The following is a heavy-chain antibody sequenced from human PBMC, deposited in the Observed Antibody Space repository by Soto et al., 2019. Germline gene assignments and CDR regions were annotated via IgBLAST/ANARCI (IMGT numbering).Heavy chain of an antibody. V-gene: IGHV3-23*01. Sequence: EVQLLASGGGSVQPGGSLILSCAASGFTFSSYSLSWLRQAPGKGLEWVSGISGSGQTTHYRDSVKGRFTISRDNFRNTLYLQVNSLRADDTAVYFCAKSRGDSWTTYFFDYWGQGALVTVSS. CDR1: GFTFSSYS. D-gene: IGHD4-4*01. J-gene: IGHJ4*02. CDR3: AKSRGDSWTTYFFDY. CDR2: ISGSGQTT.